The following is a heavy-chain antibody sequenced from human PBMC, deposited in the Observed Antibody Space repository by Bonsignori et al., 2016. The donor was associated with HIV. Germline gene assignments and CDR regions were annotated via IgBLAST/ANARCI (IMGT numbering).Heavy chain of an antibody. Sequence: SETLSLTCTVSRGSISSYYWSWIRQPAGKGLEWIGRIYTSGSTNYNPSLKSRVTMSVDTSKNQFSLKLSSVTAADTAVYYCARAAASYDFWSGYYRDYYYYMDVWGKGTTVTVSS. V-gene: IGHV4-4*07. D-gene: IGHD3-3*01. J-gene: IGHJ6*03. CDR2: IYTSGST. CDR1: RGSISSYY. CDR3: ARAAASYDFWSGYYRDYYYYMDV.